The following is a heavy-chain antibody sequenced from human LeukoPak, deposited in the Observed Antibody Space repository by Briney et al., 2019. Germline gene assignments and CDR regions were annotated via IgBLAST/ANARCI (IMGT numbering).Heavy chain of an antibody. J-gene: IGHJ4*02. V-gene: IGHV3-23*01. Sequence: GGSLRLSCAASGFTFSSYEMNWARQAPGKGLEWVSAISGSGGSTYYADSVKGRFTISRDNSKNTLYLQMNSLRAEDTAVYYCAKAHEYRITFGGVIVYYFDYWGQGTLVTVSS. CDR1: GFTFSSYE. CDR2: ISGSGGST. CDR3: AKAHEYRITFGGVIVYYFDY. D-gene: IGHD3-16*02.